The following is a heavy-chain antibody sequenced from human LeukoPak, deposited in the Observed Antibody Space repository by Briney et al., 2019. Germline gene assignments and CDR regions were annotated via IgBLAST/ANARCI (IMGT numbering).Heavy chain of an antibody. CDR2: IYYSGIT. CDR1: GGSISSGGYY. J-gene: IGHJ5*02. V-gene: IGHV4-31*03. Sequence: SETLSLTCTVSGGSISSGGYYWSWIRQHPGKGLEWIVYIYYSGITYYNPSLKSRVTISVDTSKNKFPLKLSSVTAADTAVYYCARDFRMVRGVGWFDPWGQGTLVTVSS. CDR3: ARDFRMVRGVGWFDP. D-gene: IGHD3-10*01.